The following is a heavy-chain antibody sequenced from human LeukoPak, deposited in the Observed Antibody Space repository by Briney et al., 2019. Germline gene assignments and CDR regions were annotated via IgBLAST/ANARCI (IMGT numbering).Heavy chain of an antibody. CDR1: GYTFTSYG. Sequence: ASVKVSCKASGYTFTSYGISWVRQAPGQGLEWMGWISAYNGNTNYAQKLQGRVTMTTDTSTSTAYMELRSLRSDDTAVHYCARVGPNVLRFLEWFPYDIWGQGTMVTVSS. CDR3: ARVGPNVLRFLEWFPYDI. J-gene: IGHJ3*02. CDR2: ISAYNGNT. V-gene: IGHV1-18*01. D-gene: IGHD3-3*01.